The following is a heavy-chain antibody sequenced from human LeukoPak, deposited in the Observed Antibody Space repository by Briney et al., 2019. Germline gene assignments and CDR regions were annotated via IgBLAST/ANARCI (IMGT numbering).Heavy chain of an antibody. J-gene: IGHJ4*02. CDR2: INHSGST. D-gene: IGHD6-13*01. Sequence: SETLSLTCAVYGGSFSGYYWSWIRQPPGKGLEWIGEINHSGSTNYNPSLKSRVTISVDTSKNQFSLKLSSVAAADTAVYYCARARGIVDYWGQGTLVTVSS. CDR1: GGSFSGYY. CDR3: ARARGIVDY. V-gene: IGHV4-34*01.